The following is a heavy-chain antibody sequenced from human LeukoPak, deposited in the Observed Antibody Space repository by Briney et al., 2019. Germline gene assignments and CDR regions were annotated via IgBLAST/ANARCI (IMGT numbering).Heavy chain of an antibody. Sequence: GRSLRLSCAASGFTFSSYAMHWVRQAPGKGLEWVAVISYDGSNKYYADSVKGRFTISRDNSKNTLYLQMNSLRAADTAVYYCARDQVAAGYVDWFDPWGQGTLVTVSS. V-gene: IGHV3-30-3*01. J-gene: IGHJ5*02. CDR2: ISYDGSNK. CDR1: GFTFSSYA. CDR3: ARDQVAAGYVDWFDP. D-gene: IGHD2-15*01.